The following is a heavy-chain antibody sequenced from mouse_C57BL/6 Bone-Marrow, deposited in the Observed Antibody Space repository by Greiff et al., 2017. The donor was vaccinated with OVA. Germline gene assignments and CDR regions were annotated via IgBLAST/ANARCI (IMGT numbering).Heavy chain of an antibody. CDR2: IDPSDSYT. V-gene: IGHV1-69*01. D-gene: IGHD1-1*01. CDR1: GYTFTSYW. Sequence: QVQLQQPGAELVMPGASVKLSCKASGYTFTSYWMHWVKQRPGQGLEWIGEIDPSDSYTNYNQKFKGKSTLTVDKSSSTAYMQRSSLTSEDSAVYYCARDYHGCDYWGQGTTLTVSS. CDR3: ARDYHGCDY. J-gene: IGHJ2*01.